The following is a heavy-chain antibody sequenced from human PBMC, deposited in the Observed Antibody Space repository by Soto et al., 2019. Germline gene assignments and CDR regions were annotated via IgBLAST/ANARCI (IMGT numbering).Heavy chain of an antibody. CDR1: GYTFTNYW. Sequence: GESLKISCKGSGYTFTNYWIGWVRQMPGKGLEWMGVIYPGDSETRYSPSFQGQVTISADKSTSTAHLQWNGLKASDTAMYYCARGGYCSSSTSCADYYYYGMDVWGQGTTVTVSS. J-gene: IGHJ6*02. D-gene: IGHD2-2*01. V-gene: IGHV5-51*01. CDR3: ARGGYCSSSTSCADYYYYGMDV. CDR2: IYPGDSET.